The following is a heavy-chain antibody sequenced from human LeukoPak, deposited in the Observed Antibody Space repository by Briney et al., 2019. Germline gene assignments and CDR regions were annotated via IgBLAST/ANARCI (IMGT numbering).Heavy chain of an antibody. CDR3: ARGAALVTHRYFDY. V-gene: IGHV4-59*12. CDR2: IFYNGNT. CDR1: DGSINAYY. Sequence: SEPLSLTCNVSDGSINAYYWSWIRQPPGKGLEWIGYIFYNGNTNYNPSLKSRVTFSIGASRNHFSLKMTSVTAADTAVYYCARGAALVTHRYFDYWGQGILVTVSS. D-gene: IGHD5-18*01. J-gene: IGHJ4*02.